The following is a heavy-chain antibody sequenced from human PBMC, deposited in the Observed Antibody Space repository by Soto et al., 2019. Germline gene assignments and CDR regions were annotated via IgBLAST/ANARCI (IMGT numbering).Heavy chain of an antibody. CDR1: AFTFHDYA. V-gene: IGHV3-9*01. Sequence: EVQLVESGGGLVQPGRSLRLSCAASAFTFHDYAMHWVRQVPGKGLEWVSGISWDSGNIVYADSVKGRFTISRDNAKNSLYLQMNSLRTEDKAVYFCAKGATTSCFSPFDMWGPGTMVTVSS. CDR2: ISWDSGNI. D-gene: IGHD2-2*01. J-gene: IGHJ3*02. CDR3: AKGATTSCFSPFDM.